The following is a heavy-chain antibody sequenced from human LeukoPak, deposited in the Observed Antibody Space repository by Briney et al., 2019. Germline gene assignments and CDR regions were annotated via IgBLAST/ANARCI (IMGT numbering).Heavy chain of an antibody. Sequence: ASVKVSCKASGGTFSSYAISWVRQAPGQGLEWMGGIIPIFGTANYAQKFQGRVTITADESTSTAYMELSSLRSEDTAVYYCARARRHIVVVLAATQFDPWGQGTLVTVSS. CDR3: ARARRHIVVVLAATQFDP. CDR2: IIPIFGTA. D-gene: IGHD2-2*01. CDR1: GGTFSSYA. V-gene: IGHV1-69*13. J-gene: IGHJ5*02.